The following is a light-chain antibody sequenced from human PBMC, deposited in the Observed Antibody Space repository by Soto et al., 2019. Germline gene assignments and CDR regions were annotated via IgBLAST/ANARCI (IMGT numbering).Light chain of an antibody. J-gene: IGKJ1*01. CDR1: QSLRPTY. V-gene: IGKV3-20*01. CDR2: GAS. CDR3: QQYVTSPRT. Sequence: EVVLTQSPDTLSLSPGETATLSCRASQSLRPTYVAWYQQKPGQAPRLLIYGASFRATDIPDRFSGRGSGADFTLSIITLEPEDFALYYCQQYVTSPRTFGQGTKV.